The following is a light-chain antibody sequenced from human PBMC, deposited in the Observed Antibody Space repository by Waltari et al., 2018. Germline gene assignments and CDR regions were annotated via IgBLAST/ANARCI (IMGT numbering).Light chain of an antibody. V-gene: IGLV2-14*01. CDR3: SSYTSSSTR. J-gene: IGLJ3*02. Sequence: QSALTQPPSVSGSPGQSTPISCPGTSSHVGGYNYVSWYQHHPGKAPKLMIYEVSNRPSGVSNRFSGSKSGNTASLTISGLQAEDEADYYCSSYTSSSTRFGGGTKLTVL. CDR1: SSHVGGYNY. CDR2: EVS.